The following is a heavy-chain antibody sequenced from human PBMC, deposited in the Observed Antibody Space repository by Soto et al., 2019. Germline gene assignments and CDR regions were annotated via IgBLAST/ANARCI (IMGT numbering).Heavy chain of an antibody. CDR2: INHSGST. Sequence: SQTLSLTCAVYGGFFSGYYWSWIRQPPGKGLEWIGEINHSGSTNYNPSLKSRVTISVDTSKNQFSLKLSSVTAADTAVYYCARRTGKITIFGVVTGSYYYYYMEVWGKGTTVTVSS. CDR1: GGFFSGYY. J-gene: IGHJ6*03. V-gene: IGHV4-34*01. CDR3: ARRTGKITIFGVVTGSYYYYYMEV. D-gene: IGHD3-3*01.